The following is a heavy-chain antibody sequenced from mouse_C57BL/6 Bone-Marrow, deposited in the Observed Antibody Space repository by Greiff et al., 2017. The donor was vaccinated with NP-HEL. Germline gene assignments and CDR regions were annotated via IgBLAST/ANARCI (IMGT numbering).Heavy chain of an antibody. J-gene: IGHJ2*01. CDR2: INPSSGYT. V-gene: IGHV1-7*01. Sequence: VQLQQSGAELAKPGASVKLSCKASGYTFTSYWMHWVKQRPGQGLEWIGYINPSSGYTKYNQKFKDKATLTADKYSSTVYMQLSSLTDEDSAVYYCASPFFDYGGQGTALTVTA. CDR3: ASPFFDY. CDR1: GYTFTSYW.